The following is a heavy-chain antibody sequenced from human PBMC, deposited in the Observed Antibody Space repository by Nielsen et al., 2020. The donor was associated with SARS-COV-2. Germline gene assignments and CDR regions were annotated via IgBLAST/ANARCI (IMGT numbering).Heavy chain of an antibody. CDR2: SSRNGGSP. D-gene: IGHD3-9*01. CDR3: VRSLIGYSGGPFDN. J-gene: IGHJ4*02. V-gene: IGHV3-64D*09. CDR1: GFTFSSYA. Sequence: GGSLRLSCSGSGFTFSSYAMHWVRQAPGRGLEYVSASSRNGGSPYYADSVRGRFIISRDNSQNTLYLQMSSLRAEDTAVYYCVRSLIGYSGGPFDNWGRGTLVTVSS.